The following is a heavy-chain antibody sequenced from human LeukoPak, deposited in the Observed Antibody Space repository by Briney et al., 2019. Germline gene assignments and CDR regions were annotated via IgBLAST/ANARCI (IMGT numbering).Heavy chain of an antibody. V-gene: IGHV3-21*01. Sequence: GGSLRLFCAASGFTFSSYSMNWVRQAPGKGLERLSSISSSISYIYYADSAKSRFTISRDNAKISLYLEMNSLRAEDTAVYYCASTLKGGFHYYGMDVWGQGTTVTVSS. CDR2: ISSSISYI. CDR3: ASTLKGGFHYYGMDV. D-gene: IGHD2-15*01. CDR1: GFTFSSYS. J-gene: IGHJ6*02.